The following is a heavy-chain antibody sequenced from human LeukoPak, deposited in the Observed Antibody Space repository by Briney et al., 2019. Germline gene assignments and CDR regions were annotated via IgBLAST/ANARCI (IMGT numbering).Heavy chain of an antibody. CDR1: GFTFSSYE. V-gene: IGHV3-48*03. CDR2: ISSSGSTI. CDR3: ARGSGSYNYYYMDV. Sequence: PGGSLRLSCAASGFTFSSYEMNWVRQAPGKGLEWVSYISSSGSTIYYADSVKGRFTISRDNAKNSLYLQMNSLRAEDTAVYYCARGSGSYNYYYMDVWGKGTTVTISS. J-gene: IGHJ6*03. D-gene: IGHD1-26*01.